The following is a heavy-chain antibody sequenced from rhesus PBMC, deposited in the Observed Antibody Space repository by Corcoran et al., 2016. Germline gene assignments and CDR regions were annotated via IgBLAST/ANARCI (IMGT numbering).Heavy chain of an antibody. D-gene: IGHD6-25*01. Sequence: QVQLQESGPGLVKPSETLSLTCAVSGGSIHDSYYWNWIRQPPGTGLEWIGNIYGNSASTYYNPSLKSRVTISKDTSKNQFFLKLNAVTAADTAVYYCASGISSLYNRFDVWGPGVLVTVSS. CDR1: GGSIHDSYY. CDR2: IYGNSAST. CDR3: ASGISSLYNRFDV. V-gene: IGHV4S9*01. J-gene: IGHJ5-1*01.